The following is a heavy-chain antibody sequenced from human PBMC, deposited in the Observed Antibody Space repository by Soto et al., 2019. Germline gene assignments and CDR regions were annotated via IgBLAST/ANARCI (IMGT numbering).Heavy chain of an antibody. Sequence: ASVKVSCKASGGTFSSYTISWVRQAPGQGLEWMGRIIPILGIANYAQKFQGRVTITADKSTSTAYMELSSLRSEDTAVYYCARGGHIAVVTDSFDSWGQGTLVTVSS. CDR1: GGTFSSYT. J-gene: IGHJ4*02. D-gene: IGHD2-21*02. V-gene: IGHV1-69*02. CDR3: ARGGHIAVVTDSFDS. CDR2: IIPILGIA.